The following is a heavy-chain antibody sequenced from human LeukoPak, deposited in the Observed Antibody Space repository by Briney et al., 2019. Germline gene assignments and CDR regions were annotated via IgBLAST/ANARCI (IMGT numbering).Heavy chain of an antibody. V-gene: IGHV4-39*01. J-gene: IGHJ4*02. D-gene: IGHD3-10*01. CDR2: IYYSGST. CDR3: ARHGSYYDY. CDR1: GGSISSSSYY. Sequence: SETLSLTCTVSGGSISSSSYYWGWIRQPPGKGLEWIGSIYYSGSTYYNPSLKSRVTVSVDTSKNQFSLKLSSVTAADTAVYYCARHGSYYDYWGQGTLVTVSS.